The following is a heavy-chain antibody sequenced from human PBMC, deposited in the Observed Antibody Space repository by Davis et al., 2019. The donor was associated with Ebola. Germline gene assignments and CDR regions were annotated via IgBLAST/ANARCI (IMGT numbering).Heavy chain of an antibody. D-gene: IGHD4-17*01. J-gene: IGHJ6*04. CDR3: ARDYGDYPVYYYGMDV. CDR1: GFTFSSYW. CDR2: INSDGSST. V-gene: IGHV3-74*01. Sequence: GESLKISCAASGFTFSSYWMHWVRQAPGKGLVWVSRINSDGSSTSYADSVKGRFTISRDNAKNTLYLQMNSLRAEDTAVYYCARDYGDYPVYYYGMDVWGKGTTVTVSS.